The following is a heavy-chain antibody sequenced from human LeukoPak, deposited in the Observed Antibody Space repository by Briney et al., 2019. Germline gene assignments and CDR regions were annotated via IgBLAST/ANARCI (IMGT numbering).Heavy chain of an antibody. CDR1: GFSFREHW. D-gene: IGHD5-12*01. Sequence: GGSLRLSCTVSGFSFREHWMSWVRQAPGKGLEWVGNIKEDGNADYYVDSVEGRFVIFRDNAKNSLYLQMHSLRAEDTAVYYCTRGDRGYAESLYWGRGTLVTVSS. CDR2: IKEDGNAD. CDR3: TRGDRGYAESLY. J-gene: IGHJ4*02. V-gene: IGHV3-7*02.